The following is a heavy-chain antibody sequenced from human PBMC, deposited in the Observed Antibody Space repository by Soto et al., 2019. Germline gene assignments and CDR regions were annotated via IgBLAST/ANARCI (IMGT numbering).Heavy chain of an antibody. CDR2: ISCSGGST. CDR1: GFTFISYA. D-gene: IGHD3-3*01. V-gene: IGHV3-23*01. J-gene: IGHJ6*02. CDR3: AKDSPTYYDFWSGYSLPSYYYYYYGMDV. Sequence: GGSLRLSCSASGFTFISYAMSWCRQAPGKGLEWVSAISCSGGSTYYADSVKGRFTISRDNSKNTLYLQMNSLRAEDTAVYYCAKDSPTYYDFWSGYSLPSYYYYYYGMDVWGQGTTVTVSS.